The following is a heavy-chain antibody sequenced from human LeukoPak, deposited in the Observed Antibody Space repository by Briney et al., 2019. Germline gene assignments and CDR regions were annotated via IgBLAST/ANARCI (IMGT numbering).Heavy chain of an antibody. V-gene: IGHV4-59*01. Sequence: PSETLSLTCTVSGGSISSYYWSWIRQPPGKGLEWIGYIYYSGSTNYNPSLKSRVTISVDTSKNQFSLKLSSVTAADTAVYYCAREGDLNDAFDIWGQGTMVTVSS. CDR2: IYYSGST. D-gene: IGHD3-10*01. CDR1: GGSISSYY. J-gene: IGHJ3*02. CDR3: AREGDLNDAFDI.